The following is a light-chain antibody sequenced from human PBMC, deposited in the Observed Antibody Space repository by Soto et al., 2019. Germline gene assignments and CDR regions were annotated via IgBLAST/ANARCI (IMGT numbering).Light chain of an antibody. Sequence: QSALTQPASVTGTPGQSIAISCTGTSCDVGGYDYVSWYQQHPGKAPKLMIYDVSNRPSGVSNRFSGSKSDNTASLTISGLHAEDEADYYCSSYTSSSTYVFGTGTKVTVL. J-gene: IGLJ1*01. CDR1: SCDVGGYDY. V-gene: IGLV2-14*01. CDR2: DVS. CDR3: SSYTSSSTYV.